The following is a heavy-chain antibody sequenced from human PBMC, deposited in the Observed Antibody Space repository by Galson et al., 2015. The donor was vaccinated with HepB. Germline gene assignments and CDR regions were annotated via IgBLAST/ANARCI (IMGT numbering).Heavy chain of an antibody. D-gene: IGHD3-22*01. Sequence: SVKVSCKASGYTLTSYYIHWVRQAPGQGLEWMGLINPSTGRVSYAQKFQGRVTMTRDTSTSTVYMELSSLRSEDTAVYYCARSPGYYDSSGYYWGHFDYWSQGTLVTVSS. CDR1: GYTLTSYY. V-gene: IGHV1-46*01. CDR3: ARSPGYYDSSGYYWGHFDY. J-gene: IGHJ4*02. CDR2: INPSTGRV.